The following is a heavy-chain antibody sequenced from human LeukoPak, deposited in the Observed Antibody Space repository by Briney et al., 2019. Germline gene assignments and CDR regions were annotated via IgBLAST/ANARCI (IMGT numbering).Heavy chain of an antibody. CDR1: GYTFTGYY. CDR2: INPNSGAT. J-gene: IGHJ4*02. V-gene: IGHV1-2*06. CDR3: ARAYDFPDY. Sequence: GASVKVSCKASGYTFTGYYMHWVRQAPGQGLEWMGRINPNSGATNYAQKFQGRVTMTRDTSTSTVYMELSSLRSEDTAVYYCARAYDFPDYWGQGTLVTVSS. D-gene: IGHD3-3*01.